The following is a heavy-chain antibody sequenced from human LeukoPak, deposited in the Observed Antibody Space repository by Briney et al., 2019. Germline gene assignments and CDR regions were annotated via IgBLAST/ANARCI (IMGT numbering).Heavy chain of an antibody. J-gene: IGHJ5*02. V-gene: IGHV1-69*04. CDR1: GGTFSSYT. D-gene: IGHD1-7*01. Sequence: SVKVSCKASGGTFSSYTISWVRQAPGEGLEWMGRIIPILGIANYAQKFQGRVTITADKSTSTAYMELSSLRSEDTAVYYCAREKRTGTTRDNWFDPWGQGTLVTVSS. CDR3: AREKRTGTTRDNWFDP. CDR2: IIPILGIA.